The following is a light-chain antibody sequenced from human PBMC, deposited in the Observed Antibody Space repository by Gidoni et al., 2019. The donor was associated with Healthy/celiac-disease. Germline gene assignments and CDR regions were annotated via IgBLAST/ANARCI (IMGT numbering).Light chain of an antibody. Sequence: QSALTQPAYVSGSPGQSITISCTGTSSDVGGYNYVSWYQQQPGKAPKLIIYEVSNRPSGVSNRFSGSKSGNTASLTISGLQAEDEADYYCSSYTSSSTLVFGGGTKLTVL. CDR2: EVS. CDR1: SSDVGGYNY. V-gene: IGLV2-14*01. CDR3: SSYTSSSTLV. J-gene: IGLJ2*01.